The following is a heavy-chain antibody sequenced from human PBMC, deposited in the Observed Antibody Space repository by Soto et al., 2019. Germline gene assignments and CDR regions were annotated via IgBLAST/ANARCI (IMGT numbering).Heavy chain of an antibody. CDR1: GGTFNTYA. J-gene: IGHJ4*02. CDR3: AREVQVHTPAFVY. CDR2: ISPMFGAA. Sequence: QVQLVQSGAEMKKPGSSVKVSCQSSGGTFNTYAMNWVRQAPGQGPEWMGDISPMFGAANYAPKFQGRVTITADESTGTSDMQLGSLTAEDTALYFCAREVQVHTPAFVYWGQGTLVTVSS. V-gene: IGHV1-69*19. D-gene: IGHD3-10*01.